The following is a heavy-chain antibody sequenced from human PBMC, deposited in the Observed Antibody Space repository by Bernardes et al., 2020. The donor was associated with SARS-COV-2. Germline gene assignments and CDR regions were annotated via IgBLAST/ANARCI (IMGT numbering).Heavy chain of an antibody. CDR1: GDSISSGGYY. Sequence: TLSLTCTVSGDSISSGGYYWSWIRQSAGQGLEWIARINTGESTNYNPSYNPSLKSRVTISLDTSKNQVSLKLSSVTAADTAVYYCARIGTGTWGQGTLVTVSS. J-gene: IGHJ4*02. CDR2: INTGEST. D-gene: IGHD1-7*01. V-gene: IGHV4-61*02. CDR3: ARIGTGT.